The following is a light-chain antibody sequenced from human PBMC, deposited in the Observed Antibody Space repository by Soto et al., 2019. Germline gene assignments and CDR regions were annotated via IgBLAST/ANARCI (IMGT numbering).Light chain of an antibody. Sequence: EIVLTQSPGTLSLSPGERATLSCRASQSVSSSYFAWYQQPPGQAPRLLIYGASNRATGIPDRFSGSGSGTDFTLTISRLEPEDFAVCYCQQYGSSPLTFGGGTKVEIK. V-gene: IGKV3-20*01. CDR3: QQYGSSPLT. CDR1: QSVSSSY. CDR2: GAS. J-gene: IGKJ4*01.